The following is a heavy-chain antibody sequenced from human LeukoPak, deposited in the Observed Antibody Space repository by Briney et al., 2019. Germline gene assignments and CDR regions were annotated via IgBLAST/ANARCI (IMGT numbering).Heavy chain of an antibody. V-gene: IGHV3-23*01. J-gene: IGHJ4*02. CDR1: GFTFSSYA. CDR2: ISCSGVST. D-gene: IGHD1-26*01. CDR3: AKDLEVGATAY. Sequence: GVSLRLSCAASGFTFSSYAMGWVRQAPGKGLEWVSSISCSGVSTYYADFVKGRFTISRDNSKNTLYLQMNSLRAEDTAVYYCAKDLEVGATAYWGQGTLVTVSS.